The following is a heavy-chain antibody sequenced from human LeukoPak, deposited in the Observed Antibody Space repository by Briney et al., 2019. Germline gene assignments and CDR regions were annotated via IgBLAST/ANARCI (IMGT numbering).Heavy chain of an antibody. CDR2: INHSGST. CDR3: ARTVVAKHYYYYGMDV. D-gene: IGHD5-12*01. Sequence: PSETLSLTCAVYGGSFSGYYWSWIRQPPGKGLEWIGEINHSGSTNYNPSLKSRVTMSVDTSKNQFSLKLSSVTAADTAVYYCARTVVAKHYYYYGMDVWGQGTTVTVSS. J-gene: IGHJ6*02. V-gene: IGHV4-34*01. CDR1: GGSFSGYY.